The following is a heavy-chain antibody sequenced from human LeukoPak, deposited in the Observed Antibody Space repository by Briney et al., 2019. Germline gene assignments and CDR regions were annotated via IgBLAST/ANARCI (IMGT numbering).Heavy chain of an antibody. CDR1: GDSVSSNSAA. J-gene: IGHJ6*03. V-gene: IGHV6-1*01. CDR3: ARDRYNWNDADYYYYMDV. CDR2: TYYRSKWYN. Sequence: SQTLSLTCAISGDSVSSNSAAWNWIRQSPSRGLEWLGRTYYRSKWYNDYAVSVKSRITINPDTSKNQFSLQLNSMTPEDTAVYYCARDRYNWNDADYYYYMDVWGKGTTVTVSS. D-gene: IGHD1-1*01.